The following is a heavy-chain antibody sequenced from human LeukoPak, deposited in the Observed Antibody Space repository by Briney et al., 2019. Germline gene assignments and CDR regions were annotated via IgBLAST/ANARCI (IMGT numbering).Heavy chain of an antibody. V-gene: IGHV4-59*01. Sequence: SETLSLTCTVSGASITSYYWSWVRQPPGEGLEWIGYIYYTGSTNYNPSLKSRVTLSVDTSKNQLSLNLRSVTAADTAVYYCARDRWLDFWGQGTLVTVSS. J-gene: IGHJ4*02. D-gene: IGHD6-19*01. CDR1: GASITSYY. CDR2: IYYTGST. CDR3: ARDRWLDF.